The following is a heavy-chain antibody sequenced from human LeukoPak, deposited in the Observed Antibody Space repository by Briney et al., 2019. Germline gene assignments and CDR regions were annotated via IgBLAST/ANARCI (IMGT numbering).Heavy chain of an antibody. CDR1: RDSISRGSYY. CDR3: ARPTKPYLGASPSFWFDP. D-gene: IGHD1-26*01. CDR2: IYYSGST. V-gene: IGHV4-39*02. Sequence: SETLSLTCTVSRDSISRGSYYWGWIRQPPGKGLEWIGTIYYSGSTYYNPSLKSRVTISVDTAKNYFSLSLRSVTAADTAVYYCARPTKPYLGASPSFWFDPWGQGTLVTVSS. J-gene: IGHJ5*02.